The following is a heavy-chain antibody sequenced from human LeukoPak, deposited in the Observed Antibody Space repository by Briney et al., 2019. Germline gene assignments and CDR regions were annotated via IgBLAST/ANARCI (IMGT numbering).Heavy chain of an antibody. CDR1: GYIFTRYY. D-gene: IGHD3-16*01. J-gene: IGHJ4*02. CDR2: INPSGGST. V-gene: IGHV1-46*01. CDR3: ARDVRTIDYDYVWGSLDY. Sequence: PVASVKVSCKASGYIFTRYYMHWVRQAPGQGLEWMGIINPSGGSTSYAQKFQGRVTVTRDTSTSTVYMELSSLRSEDTAVYYCARDVRTIDYDYVWGSLDYWGQGTLVTVSS.